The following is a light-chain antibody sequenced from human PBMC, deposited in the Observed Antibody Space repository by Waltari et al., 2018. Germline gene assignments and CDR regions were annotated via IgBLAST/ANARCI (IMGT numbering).Light chain of an antibody. J-gene: IGLJ1*01. CDR3: CSYAGTYINYV. CDR2: DVN. CDR1: SSEVGDYDF. Sequence: QSALTQPRSVSGSPGQSVTISCTGTSSEVGDYDFVAWYQHHPGKAPKLIIYDVNKRPSGVPVRFSGSKADNTAALTISRLQAEDEADYYCCSYAGTYINYVVGSGTTVTVL. V-gene: IGLV2-11*01.